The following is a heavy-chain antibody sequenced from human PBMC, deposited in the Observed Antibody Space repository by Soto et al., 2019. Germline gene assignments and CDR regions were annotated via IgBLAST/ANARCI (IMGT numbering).Heavy chain of an antibody. CDR2: IYYSGST. J-gene: IGHJ4*02. CDR1: GGSISSSRYY. CDR3: VRHFPLNGGFDY. D-gene: IGHD3-10*01. V-gene: IGHV4-39*01. Sequence: LQLQESVPGLVKPSETLSLTCTVSGGSISSSRYYWGWIRQPPGKGLEWIGRIYYSGSTYYNPSLNSRVTISVDTYKNQFSLTLTSVTAADKAVYSCVRHFPLNGGFDYWGQGTLVTVSS.